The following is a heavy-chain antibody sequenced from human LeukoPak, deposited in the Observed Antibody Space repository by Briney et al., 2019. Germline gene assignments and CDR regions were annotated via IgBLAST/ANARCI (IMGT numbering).Heavy chain of an antibody. CDR1: GFTVSSNY. CDR3: ARDYDYGSGSIDY. J-gene: IGHJ4*02. D-gene: IGHD3-10*01. V-gene: IGHV3-66*01. Sequence: GGSLRLSCAASGFTVSSNYMSWVRQAPGKGLEWVSVIYSGGSTYYADSVKGRFTISRDNSKNTLYLQMNSLRAEDTAVYYCARDYDYGSGSIDYWGQGTLVTVSS. CDR2: IYSGGST.